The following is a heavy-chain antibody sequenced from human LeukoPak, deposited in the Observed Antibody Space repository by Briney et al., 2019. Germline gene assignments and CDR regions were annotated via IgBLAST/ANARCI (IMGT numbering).Heavy chain of an antibody. D-gene: IGHD6-13*01. CDR3: ARDRGAAAAGTSYMDV. CDR2: IGTAGDT. Sequence: GSLRLSCAASGFTFSSYAMHWVRQATGKGLEWVSAIGTAGDTFYPGSVKGRFTISRQNAKNSLYLQMNSLRAGDTAVYYCARDRGAAAAGTSYMDVWGKGTTVTISS. J-gene: IGHJ6*03. CDR1: GFTFSSYA. V-gene: IGHV3-13*01.